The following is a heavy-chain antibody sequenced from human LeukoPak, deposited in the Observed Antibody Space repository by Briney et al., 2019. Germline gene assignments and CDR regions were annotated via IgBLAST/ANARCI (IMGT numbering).Heavy chain of an antibody. CDR1: GASVSSIGHS. D-gene: IGHD3-22*01. J-gene: IGHJ3*02. CDR3: ARNSYYDNSGEGAFDI. Sequence: PSETLSLTCGVSGASVSSIGHSWSWIRQPPGRGLEWIGYIYQSGSASYNPSLQSRVTISIDKSKNQFSLNLNSVTAADTAVYYCARNSYYDNSGEGAFDIWGQGTMVTVSS. V-gene: IGHV4-30-2*01. CDR2: IYQSGSA.